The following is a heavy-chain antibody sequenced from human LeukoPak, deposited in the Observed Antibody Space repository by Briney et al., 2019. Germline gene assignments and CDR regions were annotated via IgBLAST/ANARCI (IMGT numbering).Heavy chain of an antibody. CDR1: GFTFSSYD. Sequence: PGGSLRLSCAASGFTFSSYDMHWVRQVTGKGLEWVSGIDIGGGTYYPGSVKGRFTISRENAQNSLYLQMTNLRARDTAMYYCARGMGSGSSSVFDFWGQGTLVTVSS. J-gene: IGHJ4*02. CDR2: IDIGGGT. V-gene: IGHV3-13*04. D-gene: IGHD3-10*01. CDR3: ARGMGSGSSSVFDF.